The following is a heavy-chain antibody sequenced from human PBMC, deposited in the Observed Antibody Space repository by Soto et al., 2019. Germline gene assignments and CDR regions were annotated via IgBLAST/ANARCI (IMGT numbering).Heavy chain of an antibody. V-gene: IGHV4-39*02. J-gene: IGHJ4*02. CDR1: GASLTNSDYY. CDR2: IFYNGNT. Sequence: PSETLSLTCSVSGASLTNSDYYCGWIRQPPGKGLEWMGSIFYNGNTFYNPSLRSRVTISSDTSNKQFSLRLGSLTAEDSGVYYGARDPYGIGIASWGKGTLVTVSS. D-gene: IGHD4-17*01. CDR3: ARDPYGIGIAS.